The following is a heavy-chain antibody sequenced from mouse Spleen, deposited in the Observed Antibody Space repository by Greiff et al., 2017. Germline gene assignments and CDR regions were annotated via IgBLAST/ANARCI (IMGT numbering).Heavy chain of an antibody. CDR3: AILLRYGAY. D-gene: IGHD1-1*01. CDR2: INPNNGGT. J-gene: IGHJ3*01. CDR1: GYTFTDYY. Sequence: EVQLQQSGPELVKPGASVKISCKASGYTFTDYYINWVKQSHGKSLEWIGDINPNNGGTSYNQKFKGKATLTVDKSSSTAYMELRSLTSEDSAVYYCAILLRYGAYWGQGTLVTVSA. V-gene: IGHV1-26*01.